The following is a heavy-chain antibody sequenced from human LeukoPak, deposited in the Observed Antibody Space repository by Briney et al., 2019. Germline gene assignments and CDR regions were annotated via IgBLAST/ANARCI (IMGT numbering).Heavy chain of an antibody. CDR3: AKDLHAFYDSSGYFDY. V-gene: IGHV3-23*01. J-gene: IGHJ4*02. CDR1: GFTFRNYA. CDR2: ISGNGDST. D-gene: IGHD3-22*01. Sequence: GGSLRLSCSASGFTFRNYAMNWVRQAPGKGLEWVSAISGNGDSTYYADSVKGRFTISRDNSKNTLYPQMNSLRAEDTAVYYCAKDLHAFYDSSGYFDYWGQGTLVTVSS.